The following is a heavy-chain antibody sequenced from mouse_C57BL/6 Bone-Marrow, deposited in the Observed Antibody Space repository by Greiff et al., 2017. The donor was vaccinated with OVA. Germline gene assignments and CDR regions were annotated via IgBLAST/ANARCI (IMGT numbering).Heavy chain of an antibody. CDR1: GFTFSSYG. D-gene: IGHD1-1*01. CDR3: ARRGYYGSPFAY. Sequence: EVKLVESGGDLVKPGGSLKLSCAASGFTFSSYGMSWVRQTPDKRLEWVATISSGGSYTYYPDSVKGRFTISRDNAKNTLYLQMSSLKSEDTAMYYGARRGYYGSPFAYWGQGTLVTVSA. V-gene: IGHV5-6*02. CDR2: ISSGGSYT. J-gene: IGHJ3*01.